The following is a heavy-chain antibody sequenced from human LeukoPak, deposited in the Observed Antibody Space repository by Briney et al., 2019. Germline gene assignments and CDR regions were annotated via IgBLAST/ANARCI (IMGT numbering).Heavy chain of an antibody. CDR1: GFTFSDYY. CDR3: ARVYSSSSYYYYYYYMDV. D-gene: IGHD6-6*01. Sequence: GGSLRLSCAASGFTFSDYYMSWIRQAPGKGLEWVSYISSSGSTIYYADSVKGRFTISRDNAKNSLYLQMNSLRAEDTAVYYCARVYSSSSYYYYYYYMDVWGKGTTVTVSS. CDR2: ISSSGSTI. V-gene: IGHV3-11*04. J-gene: IGHJ6*03.